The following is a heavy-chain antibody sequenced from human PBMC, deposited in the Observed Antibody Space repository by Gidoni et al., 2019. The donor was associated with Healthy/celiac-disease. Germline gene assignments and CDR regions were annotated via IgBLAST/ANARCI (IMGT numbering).Heavy chain of an antibody. CDR3: ARVNHDFWSGYSGSVDY. D-gene: IGHD3-3*01. Sequence: QVQLQESGPGLVKPSQTLSLTCTVSGGSISSGGYYWSWIRQHPGKGLEWIGYIYYSGSTYYNPSLKSRVTISVDTSKNQFSLKLSSVTAADTAVYYCARVNHDFWSGYSGSVDYWGQGTLVTVSS. J-gene: IGHJ4*02. CDR1: GGSISSGGYY. V-gene: IGHV4-31*03. CDR2: IYYSGST.